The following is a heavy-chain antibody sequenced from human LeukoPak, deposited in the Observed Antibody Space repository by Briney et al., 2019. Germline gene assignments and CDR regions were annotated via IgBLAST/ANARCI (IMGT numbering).Heavy chain of an antibody. CDR3: AREAPFGSGSYDY. Sequence: GGSLGLSCAASGFTFSNHVMHWVRQAPGKGLEWVALVWSDGRDKYYADSVKGRVTISRDNSKNTLYLQMNSLRVEDTAVYYCAREAPFGSGSYDYWGQGTLVTVSS. J-gene: IGHJ4*02. CDR1: GFTFSNHV. D-gene: IGHD3-10*01. CDR2: VWSDGRDK. V-gene: IGHV3-33*01.